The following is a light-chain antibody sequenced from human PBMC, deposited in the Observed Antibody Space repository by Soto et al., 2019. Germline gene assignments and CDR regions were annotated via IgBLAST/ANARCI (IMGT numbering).Light chain of an antibody. J-gene: IGLJ2*01. CDR3: FSYSTSRARI. Sequence: QSALTQPASVSGSPGQWITISCTETRSDVGGYNYVSWYKQKPGKAPKLVIYDVSHRPSGVSDRFFGSKSGNTASLIISGLQAEDEADYYCFSYSTSRARIFGGGTKVTVL. CDR1: RSDVGGYNY. CDR2: DVS. V-gene: IGLV2-14*01.